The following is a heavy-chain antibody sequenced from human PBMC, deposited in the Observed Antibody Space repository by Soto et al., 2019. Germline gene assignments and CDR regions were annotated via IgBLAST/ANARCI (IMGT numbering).Heavy chain of an antibody. V-gene: IGHV4-4*07. CDR3: ARDLGRGYSYGFGAYGMDV. CDR1: GDSMSSYY. Sequence: QVQLQESGPGLVKPSETLSLTCTVSGDSMSSYYWSWIRQPPGKGLEWIGRIYTSGSTNYNPSLKSRVTMSVDTSKNQVSLKLTSVTAADTAVYYCARDLGRGYSYGFGAYGMDVWGQGTTVTVSS. D-gene: IGHD5-18*01. J-gene: IGHJ6*02. CDR2: IYTSGST.